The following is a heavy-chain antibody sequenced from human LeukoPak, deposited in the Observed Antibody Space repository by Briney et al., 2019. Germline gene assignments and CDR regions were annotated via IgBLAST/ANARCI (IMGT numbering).Heavy chain of an antibody. CDR3: ARTYYGSSVGGYAFDI. CDR1: GFTFSSYS. D-gene: IGHD3-22*01. Sequence: GGSLRLSCAASGFTFSSYSMDWVRQAPGKGLEWVSSISSSSSYIYYADSVKGRFTISRDNAKNSLYLQMNSLRAEDTAVYYCARTYYGSSVGGYAFDIWGQGTMVTVSS. J-gene: IGHJ3*02. CDR2: ISSSSSYI. V-gene: IGHV3-21*01.